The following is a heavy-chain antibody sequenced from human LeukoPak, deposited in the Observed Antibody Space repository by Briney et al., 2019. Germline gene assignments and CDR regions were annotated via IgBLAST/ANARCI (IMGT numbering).Heavy chain of an antibody. CDR3: ARDHHRRLYDSQARDTFDI. CDR1: GFTFSSYS. J-gene: IGHJ3*02. D-gene: IGHD3-22*01. V-gene: IGHV3-48*01. Sequence: GGSLRLSCAASGFTFSSYSMNWVRQAPGKGLEWVSYISSSSSTLYYADSVKGRFSISRDNAKNSLYLQMNSLRAEDTAVYYCARDHHRRLYDSQARDTFDIWGQGTLVTVSS. CDR2: ISSSSSTL.